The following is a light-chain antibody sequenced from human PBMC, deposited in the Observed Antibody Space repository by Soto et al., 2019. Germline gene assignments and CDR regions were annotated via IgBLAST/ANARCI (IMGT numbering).Light chain of an antibody. Sequence: DIQLTQSPSFLSASIGDSVTITCRASQAIGTYLAWYQQKPGKAPNLLVSPASTLHSGVPSRFSGSGSGTEFTLTITGLQPEDVATYYCQQLHTYLLTFGGGTKVQIK. J-gene: IGKJ4*01. CDR3: QQLHTYLLT. CDR2: PAS. CDR1: QAIGTY. V-gene: IGKV1-9*01.